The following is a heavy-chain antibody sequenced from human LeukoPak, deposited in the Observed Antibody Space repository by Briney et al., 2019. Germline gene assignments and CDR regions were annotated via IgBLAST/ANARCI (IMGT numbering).Heavy chain of an antibody. CDR1: GFTFSSSG. D-gene: IGHD3-22*01. V-gene: IGHV3-30*18. CDR3: ANGQSSGTMGGY. J-gene: IGHJ4*02. CDR2: ISYDGRNE. Sequence: GGSLRLSCAASGFTFSSSGMHWVRQAPGKGLEWVAVISYDGRNEFYADSVKGRFTISRDNSKNTLYLQMSSLRADDTAVYYCANGQSSGTMGGYWGQGTLVTVSS.